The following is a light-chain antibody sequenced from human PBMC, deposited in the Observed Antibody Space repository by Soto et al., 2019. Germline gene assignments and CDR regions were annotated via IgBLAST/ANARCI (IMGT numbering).Light chain of an antibody. J-gene: IGLJ2*01. CDR1: SSNIGAGYD. CDR3: QSYDSSLSGYVV. Sequence: QSVLTQPPSVSGAPGQRVTISCTGSSSNIGAGYDVHWYQQLPGTAPKLLIYGNSNRPSGVPDRFSGSKSDTSASLAITGLQAEDEAGYYCQSYDSSLSGYVVFGGGTKLTVL. V-gene: IGLV1-40*01. CDR2: GNS.